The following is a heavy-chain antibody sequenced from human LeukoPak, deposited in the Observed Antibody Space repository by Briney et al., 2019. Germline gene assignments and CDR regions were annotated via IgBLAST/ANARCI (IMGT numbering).Heavy chain of an antibody. CDR2: ISSDGGNI. V-gene: IGHV3-74*01. CDR1: GFSFSNYW. Sequence: GGSLRLSCVASGFSFSNYWMHWVRQPPGKGLVWVSRISSDGGNIQYADSVKGRFIISRDNAKNTLYLQMNSLRAEDTAVYYCARVIVGATGSDYWGQGTLVTVSS. CDR3: ARVIVGATGSDY. J-gene: IGHJ4*02. D-gene: IGHD1-26*01.